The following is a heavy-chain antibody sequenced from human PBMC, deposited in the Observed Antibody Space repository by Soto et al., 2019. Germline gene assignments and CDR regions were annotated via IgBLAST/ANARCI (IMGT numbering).Heavy chain of an antibody. D-gene: IGHD2-21*02. J-gene: IGHJ4*02. CDR2: INPSGGST. CDR1: GYTFTSYY. V-gene: IGHV1-46*03. Sequence: QVQLVQSGAEVKKPGASVKVACKASGYTFTSYYMHWVRQAPGQGLEWMGIINPSGGSTSYAQKFQGRVTMTRDTSTSTVYMELSSLRSEDTAVYYCARDPGGDCYHDWGQGTLVTVSS. CDR3: ARDPGGDCYHD.